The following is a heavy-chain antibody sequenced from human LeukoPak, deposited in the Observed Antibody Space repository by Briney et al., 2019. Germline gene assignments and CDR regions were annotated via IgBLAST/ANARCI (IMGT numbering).Heavy chain of an antibody. CDR1: AFTFKTYT. CDR2: ISTAGNLI. CDR3: ARTVEGHFDF. J-gene: IGHJ4*02. V-gene: IGHV3-21*01. Sequence: PGGSLRLSCVASAFTFKTYTLNWVRQTPGKGLERVSYISTAGNLINYADSVRGRFTISRDNAKNSLYLYMSSLTPEDAAVYYCARTVEGHFDFRGQGTLVTVSS. D-gene: IGHD5-24*01.